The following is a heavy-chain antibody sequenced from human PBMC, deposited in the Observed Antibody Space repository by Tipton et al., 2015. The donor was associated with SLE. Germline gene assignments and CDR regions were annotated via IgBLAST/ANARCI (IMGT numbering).Heavy chain of an antibody. D-gene: IGHD3-22*01. V-gene: IGHV3-15*01. Sequence: VQLVQSGGGLAKPGGSLRLSCAASGFTFSKVWMSWVRQAPGKGLEWVGHIKSKTDGGTTDYATPVKGRFTISRDDSKNTLYLEMNSLKTEDTAVYYCMTDRLSPPFTIIAVDAFHIWGQGTMVTVSS. J-gene: IGHJ3*02. CDR2: IKSKTDGGTT. CDR1: GFTFSKVW. CDR3: MTDRLSPPFTIIAVDAFHI.